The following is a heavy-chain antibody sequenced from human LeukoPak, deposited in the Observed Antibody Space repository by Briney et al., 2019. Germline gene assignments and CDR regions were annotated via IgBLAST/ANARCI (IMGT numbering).Heavy chain of an antibody. Sequence: EASVKVSCKTSGYTFTNFGISWVRQAPGQGPEWMGWISGHNGNTKYAKNLQDRVKMTIDTSTTTAYMELRSLTSDDTGVYYCARAGVNIGGIIANSLDSWGQGTLITVSS. CDR3: ARAGVNIGGIIANSLDS. CDR1: GYTFTNFG. V-gene: IGHV1-18*01. CDR2: ISGHNGNT. J-gene: IGHJ4*02. D-gene: IGHD3-16*02.